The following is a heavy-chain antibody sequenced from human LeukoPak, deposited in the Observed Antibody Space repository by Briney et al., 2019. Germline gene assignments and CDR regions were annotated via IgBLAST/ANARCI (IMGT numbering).Heavy chain of an antibody. Sequence: ASVKVSCKASGYTFTSYYMHWVQQAPGQGLEWMGIINPGGGSTTYAQNFQGRVSMTRDTSTSKVYMELTSLRSEDTAMYYCVREGAGSGYFFDCWGQGTLVTVSS. J-gene: IGHJ4*02. CDR2: INPGGGST. V-gene: IGHV1-46*01. CDR1: GYTFTSYY. CDR3: VREGAGSGYFFDC. D-gene: IGHD3-22*01.